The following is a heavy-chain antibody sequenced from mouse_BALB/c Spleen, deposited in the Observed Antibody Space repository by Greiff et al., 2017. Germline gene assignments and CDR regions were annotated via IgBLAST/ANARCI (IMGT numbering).Heavy chain of an antibody. J-gene: IGHJ4*01. D-gene: IGHD2-2*01. Sequence: DVLLVESGGGLVQPGGSRKLSCAASGFSFSSFGMHWVRQAPEKGLEWVAYISSGSSTIYYADTVKGRITITRDNPKNTLFLQMTSLRSEDTAVYYCARHGCDDYYYAMDYWGQGTSVTVAS. CDR1: GFSFSSFG. CDR2: ISSGSSTI. CDR3: ARHGCDDYYYAMDY. V-gene: IGHV5-17*02.